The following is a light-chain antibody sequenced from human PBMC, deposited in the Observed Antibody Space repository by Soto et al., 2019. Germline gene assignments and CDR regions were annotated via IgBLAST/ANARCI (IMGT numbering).Light chain of an antibody. J-gene: IGLJ1*01. V-gene: IGLV2-18*02. CDR2: EVS. Sequence: QSALTQPPSVSGSPGQSVTISCTGTSSDVGSYNRVAWYQQPPGTAPKLMIYEVSNRPSGVPDRFSGSKSGNTASLTISGLQAEDEADYYCNSYTSSETYVFGTGTQLTVL. CDR1: SSDVGSYNR. CDR3: NSYTSSETYV.